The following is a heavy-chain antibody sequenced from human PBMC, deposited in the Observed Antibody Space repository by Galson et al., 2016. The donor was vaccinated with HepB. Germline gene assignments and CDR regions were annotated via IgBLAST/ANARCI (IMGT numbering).Heavy chain of an antibody. D-gene: IGHD1-1*01. Sequence: SLRLSCAASGFVFQNYSMHWVRQAPGKGLEWVAVTSYDGGKRYYADSVKGRFTLSKDNSKTMLFLQMNSLRVEDTALYYCARVGNLAADNSPQAYGMDVWGKGTTVTVSS. CDR3: ARVGNLAADNSPQAYGMDV. CDR2: TSYDGGKR. CDR1: GFVFQNYS. V-gene: IGHV3-30*01. J-gene: IGHJ6*04.